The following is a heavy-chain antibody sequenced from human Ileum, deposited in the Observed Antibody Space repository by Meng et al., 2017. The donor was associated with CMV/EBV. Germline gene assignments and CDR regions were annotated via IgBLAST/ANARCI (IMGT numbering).Heavy chain of an antibody. J-gene: IGHJ2*01. CDR1: FTFSAYW. Sequence: FTFSAYWRNWARQAPGKGREWVADIKEDGRVGNYVDSVRGRFTISRDNAKTSLSLQMNSLTAEDTAVYFCARGDDVGSYSHPNWYFDLWGRGTLVTVSS. D-gene: IGHD1-26*01. V-gene: IGHV3-7*01. CDR3: ARGDDVGSYSHPNWYFDL. CDR2: IKEDGRVG.